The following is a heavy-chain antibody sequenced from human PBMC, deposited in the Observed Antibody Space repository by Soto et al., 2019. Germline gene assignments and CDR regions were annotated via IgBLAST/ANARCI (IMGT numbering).Heavy chain of an antibody. V-gene: IGHV4-34*01. CDR1: GGSFSGYY. Sequence: QVQLQQWGAGLLKPSETLSLTCAVYGGSFSGYYWSWIRQPPGKGLEWIGEINHSGSTNYNPSLKSRVTISVDTSKNQFSLKLSSVNAADTAVYYCARDCSSTSCPGYYYGMDVWGQGTTVTVSS. J-gene: IGHJ6*02. D-gene: IGHD2-2*01. CDR3: ARDCSSTSCPGYYYGMDV. CDR2: INHSGST.